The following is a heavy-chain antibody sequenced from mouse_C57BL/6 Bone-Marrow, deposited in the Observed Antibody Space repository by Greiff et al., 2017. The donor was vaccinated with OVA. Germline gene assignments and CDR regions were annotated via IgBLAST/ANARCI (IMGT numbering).Heavy chain of an antibody. CDR2: INPNNGGT. CDR3: ARPTVVAKGYWYFDV. Sequence: EVQLQQSGAELMKPGASVKIPCKASGYTFTDYNMDWVKQSHGKSLEWIGDINPNNGGTIYNQKFKGKATLTVDKSSSTAYMELRSLTSEDTAVYYCARPTVVAKGYWYFDVWGTGTTVTVSS. D-gene: IGHD1-1*01. J-gene: IGHJ1*03. V-gene: IGHV1-18*01. CDR1: GYTFTDYN.